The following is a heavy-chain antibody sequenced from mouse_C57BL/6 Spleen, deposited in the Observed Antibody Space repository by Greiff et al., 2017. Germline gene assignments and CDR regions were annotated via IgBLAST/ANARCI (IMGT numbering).Heavy chain of an antibody. CDR3: ARGSVPYYFDY. CDR1: GYSITSGYY. J-gene: IGHJ2*01. CDR2: ISYDGSN. Sequence: EVHLVESGPGLVKPSQSLSLTCSVSGYSITSGYYWNWIRQFPGNKLEWMGYISYDGSNNYNPSLKNRISITRDTSKNQFFLKLNSVTTEDTATSCCARGSVPYYFDYWGQGTTLTVSS. V-gene: IGHV3-6*01.